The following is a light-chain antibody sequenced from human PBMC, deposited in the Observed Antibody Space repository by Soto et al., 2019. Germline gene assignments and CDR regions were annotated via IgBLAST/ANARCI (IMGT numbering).Light chain of an antibody. CDR3: CSYAGGYSYV. CDR1: SSDVDSYNY. V-gene: IGLV2-11*01. Sequence: QSVLTQPRPVSGTPGKSVTISCTGTSSDVDSYNYVSWYQEQPGKAPKLMIYDVSKRPSGVPDRFSGSKSGNTASLPISGLQAEDEADYYCCSYAGGYSYVFGTGTKVTVL. J-gene: IGLJ1*01. CDR2: DVS.